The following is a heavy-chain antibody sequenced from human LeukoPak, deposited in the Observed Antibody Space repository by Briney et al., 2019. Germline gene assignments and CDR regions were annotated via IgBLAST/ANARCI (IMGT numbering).Heavy chain of an antibody. D-gene: IGHD5-24*01. CDR3: ARHRRDGYNYYFGAFDI. CDR1: GGSFSGYY. J-gene: IGHJ3*02. V-gene: IGHV4-34*01. CDR2: INHSGST. Sequence: SETLSLTCAVYGGSFSGYYWSWIRQPPGKGLEWIGEINHSGSTNYNASLKSRVTISVDTSKNQFSLKLSSVTAADTAVYYCARHRRDGYNYYFGAFDIWGQGTIVTVSS.